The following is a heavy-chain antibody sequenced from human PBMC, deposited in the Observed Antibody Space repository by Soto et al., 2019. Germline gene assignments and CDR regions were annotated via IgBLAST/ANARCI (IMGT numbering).Heavy chain of an antibody. Sequence: EVQLVESGGALVQPGGSLRLSCAASGFTFSNYAMHWVGQAPGKGLEYVSAISSDGGTTYYRDSVRGRFTISRDNSKNTLFLQMASLSAEDMGVYFCARAEAVRPIFSMHYFNDYWGPGTRLTVSS. V-gene: IGHV3-64*07. CDR2: ISSDGGTT. D-gene: IGHD6-19*01. CDR1: GFTFSNYA. CDR3: ARAEAVRPIFSMHYFNDY. J-gene: IGHJ4*02.